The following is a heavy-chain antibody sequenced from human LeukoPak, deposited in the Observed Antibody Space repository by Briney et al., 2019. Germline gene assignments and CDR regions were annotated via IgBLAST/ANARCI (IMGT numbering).Heavy chain of an antibody. CDR3: ARVVTPRYCSTPSCYWKGWFDP. CDR2: IIPIFGTA. Sequence: GASVKVSCKASGYTFTGYYMHWVRQAPGQGLEWMGGIIPIFGTASFAQKFQGRVTITADESTGTAYMELSSLRSEDTAGYYCARVVTPRYCSTPSCYWKGWFDPWGQGTLVTVSS. D-gene: IGHD2-2*01. CDR1: GYTFTGYY. V-gene: IGHV1-69*13. J-gene: IGHJ5*02.